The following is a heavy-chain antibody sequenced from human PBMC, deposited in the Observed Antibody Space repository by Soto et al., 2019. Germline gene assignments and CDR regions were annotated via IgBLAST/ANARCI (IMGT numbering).Heavy chain of an antibody. CDR1: GFTGSSNY. D-gene: IGHD4-17*01. CDR3: ARVTYDYGDRHYYYGMDV. J-gene: IGHJ6*02. Sequence: GGSLRLSCAASGFTGSSNYMSWVRQAPGKGLEWASVIYSGGSTYYADSVKGRFTISRDNSKNTLYLQMNSLRAEDTAVYYCARVTYDYGDRHYYYGMDVWGQGTTVTVSS. V-gene: IGHV3-53*01. CDR2: IYSGGST.